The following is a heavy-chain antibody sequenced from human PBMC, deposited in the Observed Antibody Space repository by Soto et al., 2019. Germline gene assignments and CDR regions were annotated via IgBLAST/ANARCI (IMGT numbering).Heavy chain of an antibody. CDR3: AREAPGYGFDY. V-gene: IGHV3-33*01. Sequence: GGSVRLSCAASEFTFRSYGMHWVRQAPGKGLEWVAVIWYDGSNKYYADSVKGRFTISRDNSKNTLYLQMNSLRAEDTAVYYCAREAPGYGFDYWGQGTLVTVSS. CDR2: IWYDGSNK. CDR1: EFTFRSYG. J-gene: IGHJ4*02. D-gene: IGHD5-18*01.